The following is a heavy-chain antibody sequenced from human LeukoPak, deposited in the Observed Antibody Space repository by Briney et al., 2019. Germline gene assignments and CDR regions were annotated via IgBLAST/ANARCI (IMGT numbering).Heavy chain of an antibody. D-gene: IGHD2-2*01. CDR2: IYYSGST. CDR1: GGSISSSSYY. J-gene: IGHJ3*02. V-gene: IGHV4-39*01. CDR3: AKTLYCSSTSCLSAFDI. Sequence: KPSETLSLTCTVSGGSISSSSYYWGRIRQPPGKGLEWIGNIYYSGSTYYNPSLKSRVTISVDTSKNQFSLKLSSVTAADTAVYYCAKTLYCSSTSCLSAFDIWGQGTMVTVSS.